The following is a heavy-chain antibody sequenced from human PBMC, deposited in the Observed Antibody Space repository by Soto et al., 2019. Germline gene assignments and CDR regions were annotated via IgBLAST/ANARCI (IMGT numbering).Heavy chain of an antibody. V-gene: IGHV1-69*13. CDR2: IIPICGRA. J-gene: IGHJ3*02. D-gene: IGHD2-15*01. CDR1: GYTFTTYY. CDR3: AKAYRGYCSGGSCYGAFDI. Sequence: SVKVSCKASGYTFTTYYIHWVRQAPGQGLEWMGMIIPICGRANFAQKFQGRVTITADESTSTAYMELSSLSSEDTAVYYCAKAYRGYCSGGSCYGAFDIWGQGTMVTVSS.